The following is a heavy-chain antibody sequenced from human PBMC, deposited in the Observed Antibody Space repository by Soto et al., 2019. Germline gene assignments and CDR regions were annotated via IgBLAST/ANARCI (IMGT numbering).Heavy chain of an antibody. CDR2: ISGSGGST. CDR1: GFTFSSYA. CDR3: AKGGSSYYYYGMDV. D-gene: IGHD6-13*01. Sequence: PGGSLRLSCAASGFTFSSYAMSWVRQAPGKGLEWVSAISGSGGSTYYADSVKGRFTISRDNSKNTLYLQMNSLRAEDTAVYYCAKGGSSYYYYGMDVWGQGTTVTVSS. J-gene: IGHJ6*02. V-gene: IGHV3-23*01.